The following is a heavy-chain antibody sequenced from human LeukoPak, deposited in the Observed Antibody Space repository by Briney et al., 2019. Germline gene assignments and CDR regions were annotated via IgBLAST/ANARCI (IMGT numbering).Heavy chain of an antibody. J-gene: IGHJ4*02. CDR1: GFSFSTYS. CDR2: IENSRKYT. CDR3: ARDLDGSGKALDY. D-gene: IGHD3-10*01. V-gene: IGHV3-21*05. Sequence: GGSLRLSCAASGFSFSTYSMNWVRQAPRKGLEWVSYIENSRKYTYYADSVKGRFTISRDNAKNSLYLQMNNLRAEDTAVYYCARDLDGSGKALDYWGQGTLVTVSS.